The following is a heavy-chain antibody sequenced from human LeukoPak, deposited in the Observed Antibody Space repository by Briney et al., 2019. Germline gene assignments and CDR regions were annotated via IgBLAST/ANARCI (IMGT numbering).Heavy chain of an antibody. J-gene: IGHJ3*02. CDR2: WYHSGST. V-gene: IGHV4-59*11. CDR1: GDSFSNHY. Sequence: SGTLSLTRTVSGDSFSNHYWNWIRQPPGKGLEWIGFWYHSGSTKYNPSLKSRVTISVDTSKNQFFLKLSSVTAADTAVYYCARDKNDAFDIWGQGTMVTVSS. CDR3: ARDKNDAFDI.